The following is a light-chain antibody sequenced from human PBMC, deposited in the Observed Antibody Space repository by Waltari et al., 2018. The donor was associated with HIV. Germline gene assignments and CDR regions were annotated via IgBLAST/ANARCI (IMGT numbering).Light chain of an antibody. CDR3: FSAADNNLGV. J-gene: IGLJ3*02. CDR2: KDL. CDR1: GLAKRY. Sequence: SSALTQPSSVSVSPGQTARITCSGDGLAKRYVRWFQQKPGQAPVLVIYKDLGRPSGIPERFSGSSSGTTVTLTISGAQVEDEADYYCFSAADNNLGVFGGGTKVTVL. V-gene: IGLV3-27*01.